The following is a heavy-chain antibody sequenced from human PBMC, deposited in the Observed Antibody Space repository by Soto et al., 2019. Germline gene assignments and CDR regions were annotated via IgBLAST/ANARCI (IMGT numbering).Heavy chain of an antibody. V-gene: IGHV3-74*01. CDR1: GFTFSSYW. J-gene: IGHJ6*02. CDR3: AREPHPSLKYGMDV. CDR2: IKSDGSST. Sequence: EVQLVESGGGLVQPGGSLRLSCIASGFTFSSYWMHWVRQAPGKGLVWVSGIKSDGSSTNYADSVKGRFTISRDNAKNTLYLQMNSLRAEDTAVYYCAREPHPSLKYGMDVWGQGTTVTVSS.